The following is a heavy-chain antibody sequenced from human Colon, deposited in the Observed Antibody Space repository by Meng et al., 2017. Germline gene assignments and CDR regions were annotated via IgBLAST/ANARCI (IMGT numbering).Heavy chain of an antibody. CDR1: GYPFTTYA. J-gene: IGHJ6*02. Sequence: SVKVSCLSSGYPFTTYAINWVRQAPGKGLEWMGWINTTSGNTIYAQGFTGRFVFSLDTSVRTAYLEISSLKADDTAVYYCARDDGSLVQHKRDYVMNVWGQGTTVTVSS. D-gene: IGHD3-16*01. CDR2: INTTSGNT. V-gene: IGHV7-4-1*02. CDR3: ARDDGSLVQHKRDYVMNV.